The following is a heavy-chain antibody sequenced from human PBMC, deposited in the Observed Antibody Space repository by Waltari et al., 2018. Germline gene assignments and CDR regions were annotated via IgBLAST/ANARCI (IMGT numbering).Heavy chain of an antibody. D-gene: IGHD2-21*01. CDR2: IYYSGST. CDR1: GGSISSSSYY. CDR3: DCYSFLYYYGMDV. Sequence: QLQLQESGPGLVKPSETLSLTCTVSGGSISSSSYYWGWIRQPPGKGLEWIGSIYYSGSTYYNPSLKSRVTISVDTSKNQFSLKLSSVTAADTAVYYCDCYSFLYYYGMDVWGQGTTVTVSS. J-gene: IGHJ6*02. V-gene: IGHV4-39*07.